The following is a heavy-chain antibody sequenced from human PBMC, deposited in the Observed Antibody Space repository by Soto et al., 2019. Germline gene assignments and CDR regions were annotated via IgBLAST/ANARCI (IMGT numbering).Heavy chain of an antibody. J-gene: IGHJ6*02. V-gene: IGHV1-18*01. CDR1: GYTFTSYG. D-gene: IGHD3-16*01. CDR2: ISAYNGNT. Sequence: AASVKVSCKASGYTFTSYGISWVRQAPGQGLEWMGWISAYNGNTNYAQKLQGRVTMTTDTSTSTAYMELRSLRSDDTAVYYCAIDGRAIFSFGDSVYYGMDVWGQGTTVTVSS. CDR3: AIDGRAIFSFGDSVYYGMDV.